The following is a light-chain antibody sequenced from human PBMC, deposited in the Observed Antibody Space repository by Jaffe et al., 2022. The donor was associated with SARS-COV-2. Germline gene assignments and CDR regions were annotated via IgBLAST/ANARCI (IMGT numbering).Light chain of an antibody. J-gene: IGKJ2*01. CDR2: DAS. V-gene: IGKV1-33*01. Sequence: DIQMTQSPSSLSASVGDRVTITCQASQDIGKYLSWYQQKPGKAPKPLIHDASNLETGVPSRFGGSGSGTEFTFTISRLQPEDIATYHCQQYDNVPYTFGQGTKLEIK. CDR1: QDIGKY. CDR3: QQYDNVPYT.